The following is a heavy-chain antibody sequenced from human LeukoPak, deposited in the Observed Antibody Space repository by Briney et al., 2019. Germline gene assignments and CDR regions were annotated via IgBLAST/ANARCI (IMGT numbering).Heavy chain of an antibody. CDR2: ISGSGDSI. V-gene: IGHV3-23*01. CDR3: AKDRSTLRTFNDY. Sequence: PGGSLRLSCAASGFTFGNHAMNWVRQAPGKGLGWVSAISGSGDSIYYTDSVKGRFTISRDNSKNTLYLQMNSLRAEDTAVYYCAKDRSTLRTFNDYWGQGTLVTVSS. D-gene: IGHD3-3*01. J-gene: IGHJ4*02. CDR1: GFTFGNHA.